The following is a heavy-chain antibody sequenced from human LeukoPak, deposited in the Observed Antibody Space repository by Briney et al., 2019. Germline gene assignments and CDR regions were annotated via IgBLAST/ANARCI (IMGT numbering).Heavy chain of an antibody. V-gene: IGHV3-48*03. D-gene: IGHD3-10*01. CDR3: ARGRMVRGVYKENWFDP. Sequence: GGSLRLSCAASGFTFSSYEMNWVRQAPGKGLEWVSYISSSGGTIYYADSEKGRFTIPRDNAKNSLYLQMNSLRAEDMAVYYCARGRMVRGVYKENWFDPWGQGTLVTVSS. CDR1: GFTFSSYE. J-gene: IGHJ5*02. CDR2: ISSSGGTI.